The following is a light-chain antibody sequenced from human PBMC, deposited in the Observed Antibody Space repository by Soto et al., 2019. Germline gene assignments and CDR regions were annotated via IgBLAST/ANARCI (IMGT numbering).Light chain of an antibody. CDR1: QSVRFY. Sequence: EIVLTQSPATLSLSPGERATLSCRASQSVRFYLAWYQQKPGQTPRLLIYDASKRATGIPARFSGSGFGTDFTLTISSLEPEDFAVYYCQQRTTWSWTFGQGTKVEIK. J-gene: IGKJ1*01. CDR3: QQRTTWSWT. CDR2: DAS. V-gene: IGKV3-11*01.